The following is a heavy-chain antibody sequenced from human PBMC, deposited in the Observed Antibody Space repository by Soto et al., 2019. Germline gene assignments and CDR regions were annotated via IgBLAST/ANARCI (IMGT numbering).Heavy chain of an antibody. CDR1: GYSFTSYW. J-gene: IGHJ3*02. CDR2: IYPGDSDT. V-gene: IGHV5-51*01. CDR3: AQSPRLTEAFDI. Sequence: GESLKISCKFSGYSFTSYWIGWVRQMPGKGLEWMGIIYPGDSDTRYSPSFQGHVTISADKSFTTAYLQWSSLKASDTAMYYCAQSPRLTEAFDIWGQGTMVTGSS.